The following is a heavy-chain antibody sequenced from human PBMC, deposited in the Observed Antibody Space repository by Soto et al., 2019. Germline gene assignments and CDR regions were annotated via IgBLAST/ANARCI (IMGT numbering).Heavy chain of an antibody. CDR1: GFTFSSYA. J-gene: IGHJ2*01. V-gene: IGHV3-30-3*01. Sequence: GGSLRLSCAASGFTFSSYAMHWVRQAPGKGLEWVAVISYDGSNKYYADSVKGRFTISRDNSKNTLYLQMNSLRAEDTAVYYCARRAVPAAMYWYFDLWGRGTLVTVSS. D-gene: IGHD2-2*01. CDR3: ARRAVPAAMYWYFDL. CDR2: ISYDGSNK.